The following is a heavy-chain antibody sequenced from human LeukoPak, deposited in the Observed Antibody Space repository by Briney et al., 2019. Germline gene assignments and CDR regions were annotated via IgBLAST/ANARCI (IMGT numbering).Heavy chain of an antibody. D-gene: IGHD2-15*01. CDR2: INPNSGGT. CDR1: GYTFTDYY. Sequence: GASVKVSCKAPGYTFTDYYVHWVRQAPGQGLEWMGWINPNSGGTNYAQKFQGRVTITADESTSTAYMELSSLRSEDTAVYYCARDGEIVVVVAATHWHYGMDVWGQGTTVTVSS. V-gene: IGHV1-2*02. J-gene: IGHJ6*02. CDR3: ARDGEIVVVVAATHWHYGMDV.